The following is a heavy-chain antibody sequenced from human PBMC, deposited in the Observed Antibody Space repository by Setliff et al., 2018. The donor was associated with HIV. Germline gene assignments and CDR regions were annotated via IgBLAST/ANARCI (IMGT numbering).Heavy chain of an antibody. V-gene: IGHV3-7*01. CDR2: IKGDGSEK. D-gene: IGHD2-2*01. J-gene: IGHJ1*01. Sequence: GGSLRLSCAASGFTFSYRWMTWVSQAPGKGLEWVANIKGDGSEKYYVDSVKGRFTISRDNAKNSLYLQMNSLRAEDTAIYYCATDFSISAWGQGTLVTVSS. CDR3: ATDFSISA. CDR1: GFTFSYRW.